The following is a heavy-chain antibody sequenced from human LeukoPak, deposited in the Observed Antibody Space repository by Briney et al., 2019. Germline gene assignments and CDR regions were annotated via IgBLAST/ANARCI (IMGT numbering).Heavy chain of an antibody. CDR3: AVGSDCSS. CDR2: IKANGATT. J-gene: IGHJ5*02. Sequence: PGGSLRLSCTASGLTFPNYAMSWVRQAPGKGLEWLSSIKANGATTYYADSVKGRFTLSRDNSKKTLFLQLSSLRAEDTAVYYCAVGSDCSSWGQGTLVAVSS. V-gene: IGHV3-23*01. D-gene: IGHD2-21*02. CDR1: GLTFPNYA.